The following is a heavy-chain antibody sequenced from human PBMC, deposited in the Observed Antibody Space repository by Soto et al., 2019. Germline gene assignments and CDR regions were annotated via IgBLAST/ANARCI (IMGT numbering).Heavy chain of an antibody. CDR2: INAGNGNT. J-gene: IGHJ5*02. V-gene: IGHV1-3*01. Sequence: ASVKVSCKASGYTFTSYAMHWVRQAPGQRLEWMGWINAGNGNTKYSQKFQGRVTITRDTSASTAYMELSSLRSEDTAVYYCARDVRYNWNSWGFDPWGQGTLVTVSS. D-gene: IGHD1-7*01. CDR3: ARDVRYNWNSWGFDP. CDR1: GYTFTSYA.